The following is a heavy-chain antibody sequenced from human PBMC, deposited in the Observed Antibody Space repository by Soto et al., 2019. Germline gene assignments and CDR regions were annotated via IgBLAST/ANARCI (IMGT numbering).Heavy chain of an antibody. J-gene: IGHJ4*02. D-gene: IGHD3-3*01. CDR1: GFTFSSYA. Sequence: QVQLVESGGGVVQPGRSLRLSCAASGFTFSSYAMHWVRQAPGKGLEWVAVISYDGSNKYYADSVKGRFTISRDNSKNTLYLQMNSLRAEDTAVYYCARDPLRFLEWLLSGYFDHWGQGTLVTVSS. V-gene: IGHV3-30-3*01. CDR3: ARDPLRFLEWLLSGYFDH. CDR2: ISYDGSNK.